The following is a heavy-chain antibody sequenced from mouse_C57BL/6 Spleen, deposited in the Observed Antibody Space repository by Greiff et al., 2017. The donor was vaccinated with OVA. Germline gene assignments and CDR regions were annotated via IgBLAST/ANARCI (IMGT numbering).Heavy chain of an antibody. D-gene: IGHD2-4*01. V-gene: IGHV1-55*01. CDR3: ARGVYYDYDGYWYFDV. CDR1: GYTFTSYW. Sequence: QVQLQQPGAELVKPGASVKMSCKASGYTFTSYWITWVKQRPGQGLEWIGDIYPGSGSTNYNEKIKSKATLTVDTSSSTAYMQLSSLTSEDSAVYYCARGVYYDYDGYWYFDVWGTGTTVTVSS. CDR2: IYPGSGST. J-gene: IGHJ1*03.